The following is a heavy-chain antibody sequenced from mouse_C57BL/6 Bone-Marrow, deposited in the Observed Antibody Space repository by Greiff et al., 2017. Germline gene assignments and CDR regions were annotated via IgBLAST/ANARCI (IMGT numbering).Heavy chain of an antibody. V-gene: IGHV5-9*01. CDR1: GFTFSSYT. J-gene: IGHJ1*03. D-gene: IGHD1-1*01. CDR3: SRQVTTVLATKYFDV. Sequence: EVQRVESGGGLVKPGGSLKLSCAASGFTFSSYTMSWVRQTPETRLQWVAAISGGGGNTYYPDSVKGRFTISRDNDKNILYLQMSSLRSEDTALYYCSRQVTTVLATKYFDVGGTGTTVTVSS. CDR2: ISGGGGNT.